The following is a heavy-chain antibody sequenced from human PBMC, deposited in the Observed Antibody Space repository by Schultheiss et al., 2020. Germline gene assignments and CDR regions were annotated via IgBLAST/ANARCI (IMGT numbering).Heavy chain of an antibody. V-gene: IGHV3-48*04. CDR3: TKVGSSGWYGSYLHY. CDR1: GFTFTAYG. D-gene: IGHD6-19*01. CDR2: ISSSGSTI. Sequence: GGSLRLSCAASGFTFTAYGMNWVRQAPGKGLEWVSYISSSGSTIYYADSVKGRFTISRDNAKKSLYLQMSGLRPEDTARYYCTKVGSSGWYGSYLHYWGQGTMVTVSS. J-gene: IGHJ4*02.